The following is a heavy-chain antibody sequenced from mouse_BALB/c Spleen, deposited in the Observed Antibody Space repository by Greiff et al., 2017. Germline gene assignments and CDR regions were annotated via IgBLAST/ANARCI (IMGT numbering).Heavy chain of an antibody. V-gene: IGHV14-3*02. CDR3: ARSDGYYNAMDY. CDR2: IDPANGNT. J-gene: IGHJ4*01. Sequence: VQLKQSGAELVKPGASVKLSCTASGFNIKDTYMHWVKQRPEQGLEWIGRIDPANGNTKYDPKFQGKATITADTSSNTAYLQLSSLTSEDTAVYYCARSDGYYNAMDYWGQGTSVTVSS. CDR1: GFNIKDTY. D-gene: IGHD2-3*01.